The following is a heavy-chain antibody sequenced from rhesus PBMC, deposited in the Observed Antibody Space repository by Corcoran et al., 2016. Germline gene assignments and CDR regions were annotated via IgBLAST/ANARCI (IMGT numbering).Heavy chain of an antibody. CDR3: ARRRLDDAFDF. CDR1: GGSISSSY. V-gene: IGHV4-169*01. CDR2: SGGRIGRT. J-gene: IGHJ3*01. D-gene: IGHD6-19*01. Sequence: QLQLQESGPGLVKPSETLSLTCAVSGGSISSSYWSWIRQAPGKGLVGIWYSGGRIGRTNYNPAHKIRDTLTGDTAKNQLSLKLSSVTAADTAVYYCARRRLDDAFDFWGQGLRVTVSS.